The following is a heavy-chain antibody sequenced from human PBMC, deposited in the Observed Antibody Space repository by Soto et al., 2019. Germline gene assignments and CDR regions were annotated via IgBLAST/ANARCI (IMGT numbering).Heavy chain of an antibody. D-gene: IGHD1-26*01. Sequence: ASVKVSCKSSGYTFTRYGMQWVRRAPGQRLEWMGWINAGNSNTKYSQKFQGRVSITRDTSANTDYMELSSLRSEDTAVYYCAREHSRSWYFDYWGPEILVTVSS. J-gene: IGHJ4*01. CDR1: GYTFTRYG. V-gene: IGHV1-3*01. CDR2: INAGNSNT. CDR3: AREHSRSWYFDY.